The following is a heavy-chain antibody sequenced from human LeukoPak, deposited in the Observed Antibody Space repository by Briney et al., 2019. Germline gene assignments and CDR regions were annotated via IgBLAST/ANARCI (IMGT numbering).Heavy chain of an antibody. CDR3: PKAPDISGFPSYFDS. D-gene: IGHD3-22*01. Sequence: AMSDSALSSYYADYVKGRFTISRDNTKNTFYLQMNSLTAEETANYFCPKAPDISGFPSYFDSWGEGTLVAVSS. J-gene: IGHJ4*02. V-gene: IGHV3-23*01. CDR2: MSDSALSS.